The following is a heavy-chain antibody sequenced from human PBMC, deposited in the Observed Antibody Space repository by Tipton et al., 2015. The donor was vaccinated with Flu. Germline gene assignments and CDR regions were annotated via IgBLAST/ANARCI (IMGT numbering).Heavy chain of an antibody. Sequence: SLRLSCAASGFTFSTYWMTWVRQAPGKGLEWVANIKQDGSEKNYVDSVKGRFTISRDNARNSVYLQMNSLRDEGTAVYYCARAMDVWGKGTTVTVSS. CDR1: GFTFSTYW. J-gene: IGHJ6*04. CDR2: IKQDGSEK. CDR3: ARAMDV. V-gene: IGHV3-7*04.